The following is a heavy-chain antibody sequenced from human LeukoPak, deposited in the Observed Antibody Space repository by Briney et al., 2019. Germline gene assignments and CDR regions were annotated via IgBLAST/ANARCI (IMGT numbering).Heavy chain of an antibody. CDR2: IYYSGST. CDR3: ARGREMATILDY. J-gene: IGHJ4*02. V-gene: IGHV4-59*01. Sequence: SETLSLTCTVSGGPISSYYWSWIRQPPGKGLEWIGYIYYSGSTNYNPSLKSRVTISVDTSKNQFSLKLSSVTAADTAVYYCARGREMATILDYWGQGTLVTVSS. D-gene: IGHD5-24*01. CDR1: GGPISSYY.